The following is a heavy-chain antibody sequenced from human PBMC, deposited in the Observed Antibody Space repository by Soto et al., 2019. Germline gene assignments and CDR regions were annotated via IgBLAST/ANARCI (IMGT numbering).Heavy chain of an antibody. CDR2: IKAGGDDT. V-gene: IGHV3-23*01. Sequence: EVQLLGSGGGLVRPGGSLRLSCAASGFTFSSYAMSWVRQAPGKGLEWVSAIKAGGDDTYYANSVKGRFTISRDNSKNTLYLQMNSLTVEDTAMYYCKRDVGASSLPRADYWGQGPLVTVSP. D-gene: IGHD2-15*01. CDR1: GFTFSSYA. CDR3: KRDVGASSLPRADY. J-gene: IGHJ4*02.